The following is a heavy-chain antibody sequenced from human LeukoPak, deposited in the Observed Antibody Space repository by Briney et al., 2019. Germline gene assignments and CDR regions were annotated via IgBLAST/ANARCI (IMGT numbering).Heavy chain of an antibody. Sequence: PGGSLRLSCVASEFSFDDSAMHWVRQAPGKGLEWVSGISWNSGSIAYADSVKGRFTISRDNAKNSLYLQMNSLRAEDTAVYYCAELGITMIGGVWGKGTTVTISS. D-gene: IGHD3-10*02. V-gene: IGHV3-9*01. CDR1: EFSFDDSA. CDR2: ISWNSGSI. CDR3: AELGITMIGGV. J-gene: IGHJ6*04.